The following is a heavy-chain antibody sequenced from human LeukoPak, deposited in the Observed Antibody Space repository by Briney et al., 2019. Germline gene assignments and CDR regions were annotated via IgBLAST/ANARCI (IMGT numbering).Heavy chain of an antibody. CDR2: ISYDGSNK. V-gene: IGHV3-30*18. Sequence: GGSLRLSCAASGFTFSSYGMHWVRQAPGKGLEWVAVISYDGSNKYYADSVKGRFTISRDNSKNTLYLQMNSLRAGDTAVYYCAKELTKGGWYGDAFDIWGQGTMVTVSS. CDR3: AKELTKGGWYGDAFDI. D-gene: IGHD6-19*01. J-gene: IGHJ3*02. CDR1: GFTFSSYG.